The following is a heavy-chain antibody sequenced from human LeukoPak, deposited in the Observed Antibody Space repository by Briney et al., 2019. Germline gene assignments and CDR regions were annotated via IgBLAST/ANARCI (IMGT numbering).Heavy chain of an antibody. Sequence: GGSLRLSCAASGFTFSSYGMHWVRQAPGKGLEWVAVIWYDGSNKYYADSVKGRFTISRDNSKNTLYLQMNSLRAEDTAVYYCAKVGGGYQLLYDYFDYWGQGTLVTVSS. J-gene: IGHJ4*02. CDR1: GFTFSSYG. D-gene: IGHD2-2*02. CDR2: IWYDGSNK. CDR3: AKVGGGYQLLYDYFDY. V-gene: IGHV3-33*06.